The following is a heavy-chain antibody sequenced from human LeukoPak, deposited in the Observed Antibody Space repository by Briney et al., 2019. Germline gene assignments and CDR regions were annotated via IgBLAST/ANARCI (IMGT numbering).Heavy chain of an antibody. J-gene: IGHJ4*02. D-gene: IGHD3-9*01. V-gene: IGHV4-59*08. CDR1: GGSISSCY. CDR2: IYYSGST. CDR3: ARHSGMYYDILTGYREVDY. Sequence: PSETLSLTCTVSGGSISSCYWSWIRQPPGKGLEWIGYIYYSGSTNYNPSLKSRVTISVDTSKNQFSLKLSSVTAADTAVYYCARHSGMYYDILTGYREVDYWGQGTLVTVSS.